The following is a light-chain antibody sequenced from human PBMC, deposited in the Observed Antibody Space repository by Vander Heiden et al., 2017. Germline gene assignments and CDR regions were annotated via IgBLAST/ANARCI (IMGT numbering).Light chain of an antibody. V-gene: IGKV1-39*01. J-gene: IGKJ2*01. CDR2: AAF. CDR3: QQSYIPPYT. Sequence: DIQMTQSPSSLSASVGDRVTITCRASQSISSYLNGYQHKPGQAPKLLFYAAFSLQTGVPSRFRGSGSGPDFTLTISSLQPEDFATYYCQQSYIPPYTFGQWTNLEIK. CDR1: QSISSY.